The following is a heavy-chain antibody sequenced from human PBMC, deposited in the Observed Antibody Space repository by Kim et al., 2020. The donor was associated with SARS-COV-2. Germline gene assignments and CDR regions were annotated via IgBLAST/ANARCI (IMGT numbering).Heavy chain of an antibody. V-gene: IGHV4-39*07. CDR3: ARAYSLNWFDP. Sequence: SQTLSLTCTVSGGSISSSSYYWGWIRQPPGKGLEWIGTIYYSGSTYYNPSLKSRVTISVDTSKNQFSVKLSSVTAADTAIYFCARAYSLNWFDPWGQGTL. J-gene: IGHJ5*02. CDR1: GGSISSSSYY. CDR2: IYYSGST. D-gene: IGHD5-18*01.